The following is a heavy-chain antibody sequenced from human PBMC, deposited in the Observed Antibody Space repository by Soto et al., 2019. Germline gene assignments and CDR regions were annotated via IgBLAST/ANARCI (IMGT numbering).Heavy chain of an antibody. Sequence: GGSLRLSCAASGFTFDDYAMHWVRQAPGKGLEWVSGISWNSGSIGYADSVKGRFTISRDNAKNSLYLQMNSLRAEDTALYYCANTLDFYGAFDIWGQGTMVTVSS. CDR2: ISWNSGSI. J-gene: IGHJ3*02. CDR3: ANTLDFYGAFDI. V-gene: IGHV3-9*01. D-gene: IGHD3-3*01. CDR1: GFTFDDYA.